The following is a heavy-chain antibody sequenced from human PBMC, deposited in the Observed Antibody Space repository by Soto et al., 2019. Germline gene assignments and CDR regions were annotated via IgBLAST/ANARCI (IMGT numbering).Heavy chain of an antibody. Sequence: QVQLQESGPGLVKPSQTLSLTCTVSGGSISSGGYYWSWIRQHPGKGLEWIGYIYYSGSTYSNPFLKSRVTISVDTSKKQFPLKLSSVTAANTTVYYCARGGSSSPYFDDWGQGTLVTVSS. D-gene: IGHD6-13*01. CDR1: GGSISSGGYY. CDR3: ARGGSSSPYFDD. J-gene: IGHJ4*02. V-gene: IGHV4-31*03. CDR2: IYYSGST.